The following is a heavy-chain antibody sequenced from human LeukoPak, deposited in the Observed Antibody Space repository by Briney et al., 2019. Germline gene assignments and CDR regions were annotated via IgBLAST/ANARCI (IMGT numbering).Heavy chain of an antibody. CDR1: GYSFTSYW. CDR2: MYPGDSDA. D-gene: IGHD6-19*01. CDR3: ARRIGVAGTEAFDI. Sequence: GESLQISCKGSGYSFTSYWIAWVRQMPGKGLECMGIMYPGDSDARYSPSFLGQVTISVDKSSSTAYLQWSSLKASDSAMYYCARRIGVAGTEAFDIWGQGTMVTVSS. J-gene: IGHJ3*02. V-gene: IGHV5-51*01.